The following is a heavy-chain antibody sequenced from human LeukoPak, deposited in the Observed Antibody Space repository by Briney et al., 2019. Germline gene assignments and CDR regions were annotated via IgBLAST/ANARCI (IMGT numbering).Heavy chain of an antibody. CDR1: GGSFSGYY. CDR3: SAASIYCGGDCYSSHDAFDI. D-gene: IGHD2-21*01. V-gene: IGHV4-34*01. J-gene: IGHJ3*02. CDR2: INHSGST. Sequence: PSETLSLTCAVYGGSFSGYYWSWICQPPGKGLEWIGEINHSGSTNYNPSLKSRVTISVDTSKNQFSLKLSSVTAADTAVYYCSAASIYCGGDCYSSHDAFDIWGQGTMVTVSS.